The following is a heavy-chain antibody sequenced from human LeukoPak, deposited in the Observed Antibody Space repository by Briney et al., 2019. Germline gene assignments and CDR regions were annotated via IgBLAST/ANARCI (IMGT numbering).Heavy chain of an antibody. D-gene: IGHD2-15*01. J-gene: IGHJ6*02. CDR2: INPNSGGT. CDR3: ARPPRDIVVVVAATLYYYGMDV. V-gene: IGHV1-2*02. Sequence: ASVKVSCKASGYTFTCYYMHWVRQAPGQGVEGRGWINPNSGGTNYAQKFQGRVTMTRDTSISTAYMELSRLRSDDTAVYYCARPPRDIVVVVAATLYYYGMDVWGQGTTVTVSS. CDR1: GYTFTCYY.